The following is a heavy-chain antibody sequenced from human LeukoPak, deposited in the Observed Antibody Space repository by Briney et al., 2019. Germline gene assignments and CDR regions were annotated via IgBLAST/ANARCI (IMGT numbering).Heavy chain of an antibody. CDR2: ISDDGRRK. Sequence: GGSLRLSCPASGFSFISYGMHWVRQAPGKGLEWVGVISDDGRRKDYADSVKGRFTISRDNSKDTLYLQMNSLRAEDTAVYYCAKRPSDYGDYVSYFDYWGQGTLVTVSS. V-gene: IGHV3-30*18. CDR1: GFSFISYG. CDR3: AKRPSDYGDYVSYFDY. J-gene: IGHJ4*02. D-gene: IGHD4-17*01.